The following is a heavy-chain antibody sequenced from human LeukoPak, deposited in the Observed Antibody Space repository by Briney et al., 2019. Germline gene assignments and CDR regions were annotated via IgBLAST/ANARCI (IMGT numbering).Heavy chain of an antibody. D-gene: IGHD6-13*01. Sequence: PSETLSLTCTVSGGSISSGSYYWSWIRQPAGKGLEWIGRIYTSGSTNYNPSLKSRVTISVDTSKNQFSLKLSSVTAADTAVYYCARSYSSSWYFEEGFDPGGQGTLVTVSS. CDR1: GGSISSGSYY. CDR3: ARSYSSSWYFEEGFDP. V-gene: IGHV4-61*02. J-gene: IGHJ5*02. CDR2: IYTSGST.